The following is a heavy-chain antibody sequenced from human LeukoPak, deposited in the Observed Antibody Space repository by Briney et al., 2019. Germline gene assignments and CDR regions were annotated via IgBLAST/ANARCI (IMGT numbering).Heavy chain of an antibody. V-gene: IGHV3-23*01. CDR3: AKGLESSIWLGIFDD. CDR2: ISGSGSGT. Sequence: GGSLRLSCEASGFSFSSYAMNWVRHAPGKGLEWVSVISGSGSGTYYADSVKGRFTVSRDNSKNTLYLQMNGLRVEDAAIYYCAKGLESSIWLGIFDDWGQGTLVTVSS. CDR1: GFSFSSYA. J-gene: IGHJ4*02. D-gene: IGHD6-13*01.